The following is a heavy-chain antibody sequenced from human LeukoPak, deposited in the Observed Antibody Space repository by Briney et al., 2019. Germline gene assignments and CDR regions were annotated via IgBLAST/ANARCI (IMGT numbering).Heavy chain of an antibody. CDR3: AKDRKVGATAPRYYYMDV. J-gene: IGHJ6*03. CDR2: INTYGTVT. V-gene: IGHV3-74*01. Sequence: GGSLRLSCAASGFTFSKYWMLWVRQAPGRGLESVSRINTYGTVTTYADSVKGRFTISRDNSKNTLYLQMNSLRAEDTAVYYCAKDRKVGATAPRYYYMDVWGKGTTVTVSS. CDR1: GFTFSKYW. D-gene: IGHD1-26*01.